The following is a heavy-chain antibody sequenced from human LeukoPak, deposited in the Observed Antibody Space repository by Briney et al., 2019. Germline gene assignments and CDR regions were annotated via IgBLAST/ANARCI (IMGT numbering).Heavy chain of an antibody. CDR3: ARDVDVDTAMGYYYYYGMDV. Sequence: GGSLRLSCAASGFTFSSYAMHWVRQAPGKGLEWVAVISYDGSNKYYADSVKGRFTISRDNSKNTLYLQMNSLRAEDTAVYYYARDVDVDTAMGYYYYYGMDVWGQGTTVTVSS. CDR2: ISYDGSNK. D-gene: IGHD5-18*01. V-gene: IGHV3-30-3*01. J-gene: IGHJ6*02. CDR1: GFTFSSYA.